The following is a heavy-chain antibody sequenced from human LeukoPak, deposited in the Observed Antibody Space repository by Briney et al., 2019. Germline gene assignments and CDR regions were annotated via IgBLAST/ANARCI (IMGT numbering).Heavy chain of an antibody. V-gene: IGHV1-69*04. CDR2: IIPILGIA. J-gene: IGHJ4*02. CDR3: ASSYYYDSSGYPV. D-gene: IGHD3-22*01. CDR1: GGTFSSYA. Sequence: GASVKVSCKASGGTFSSYAISWVRQAPGQGLEWMGRIIPILGIANYAQEFQGRVTITADKSTSTAYMELSSLRSEDTAVYYCASSYYYDSSGYPVWGQGTLVTVSS.